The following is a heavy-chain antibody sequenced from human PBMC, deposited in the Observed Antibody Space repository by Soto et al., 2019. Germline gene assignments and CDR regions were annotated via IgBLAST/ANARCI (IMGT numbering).Heavy chain of an antibody. J-gene: IGHJ5*02. CDR3: PHRLVHFGKGWFDP. Sequence: QITLKESGPTLVKPTQTLTLTCTFSGFSLSTSGVGVGWIRQPPGKALEWLALIYWDDDKRYSPSLRSRLTTTKDTSKNQVHLTMTNMYPVDTATYYCPHRLVHFGKGWFDPWGQGTLVTVSS. CDR1: GFSLSTSGVG. V-gene: IGHV2-5*02. D-gene: IGHD3-3*01. CDR2: IYWDDDK.